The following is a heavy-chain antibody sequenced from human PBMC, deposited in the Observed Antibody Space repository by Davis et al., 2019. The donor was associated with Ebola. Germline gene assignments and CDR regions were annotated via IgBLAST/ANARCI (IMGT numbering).Heavy chain of an antibody. CDR2: IYSGSTT. CDR1: GFTVSSNY. V-gene: IGHV3-53*01. CDR3: ARYCHYTDCSYFDC. J-gene: IGHJ4*02. Sequence: PGGSLRLSCAASGFTVSSNYMSWVRQAPGKGLEWVSVIYSGSTTYYADSVKGRFTISRDNSKNTLYLQMNSLRAEDTATYYCARYCHYTDCSYFDCWGQGTMVAVSS. D-gene: IGHD3-16*01.